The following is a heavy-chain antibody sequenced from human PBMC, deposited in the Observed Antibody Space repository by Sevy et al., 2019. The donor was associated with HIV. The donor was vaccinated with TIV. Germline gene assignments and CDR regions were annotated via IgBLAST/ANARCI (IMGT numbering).Heavy chain of an antibody. D-gene: IGHD2-21*02. CDR3: ARFIVVVTRYFDY. CDR2: IKQDGSEK. Sequence: GGSLRLSCAASGFTCSSYWMSWVRQAPGKGLEWVANIKQDGSEKYYVDSVKGRFTISRDNAKNSLYLQMNSLRAEDTAVYYCARFIVVVTRYFDYWGQGTLVTVSS. J-gene: IGHJ4*02. CDR1: GFTCSSYW. V-gene: IGHV3-7*01.